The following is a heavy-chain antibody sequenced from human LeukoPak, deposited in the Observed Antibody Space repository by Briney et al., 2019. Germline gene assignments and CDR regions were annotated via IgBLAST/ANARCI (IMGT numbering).Heavy chain of an antibody. Sequence: GGSLRLSCAASGFTVSSNYMSWVRQAPGKGPEWVSVIYSGGSTYYADSVKGRFTISRDNSKNTLYLQMNSLRAEDTAMYYCARTENSGSYSSRYFQHWGQGTLVTVSS. J-gene: IGHJ1*01. CDR1: GFTVSSNY. V-gene: IGHV3-53*01. CDR3: ARTENSGSYSSRYFQH. D-gene: IGHD1-26*01. CDR2: IYSGGST.